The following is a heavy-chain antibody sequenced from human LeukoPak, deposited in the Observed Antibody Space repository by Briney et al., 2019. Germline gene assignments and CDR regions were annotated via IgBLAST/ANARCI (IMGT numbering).Heavy chain of an antibody. D-gene: IGHD3-22*01. J-gene: IGHJ1*01. CDR1: GYSFTSYW. CDR3: ARSQGGYYDSSGQGYFQH. Sequence: VESLKISCKGSGYSFTSYWIGWVRQMPGKGLEWMGIIYPGDSDTRYSPSFQGQVTISADKSISTAYLQWSSLKASDTAMYYCARSQGGYYDSSGQGYFQHWGQGTLVTVSS. CDR2: IYPGDSDT. V-gene: IGHV5-51*01.